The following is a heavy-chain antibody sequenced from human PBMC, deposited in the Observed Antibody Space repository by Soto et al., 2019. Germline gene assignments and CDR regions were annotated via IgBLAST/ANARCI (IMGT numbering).Heavy chain of an antibody. J-gene: IGHJ4*02. Sequence: PGGSLRLSCADSGFTFSSYAMSWVRQAPGKGLEWVSAISGSGGSTYYADSVKGRFTISRDNSKNTLYLQMNSLRAEDTAVYYCSRSWYYYDSSGYYYPYWGQGTLVTVSS. V-gene: IGHV3-23*01. CDR1: GFTFSSYA. CDR2: ISGSGGST. CDR3: SRSWYYYDSSGYYYPY. D-gene: IGHD3-22*01.